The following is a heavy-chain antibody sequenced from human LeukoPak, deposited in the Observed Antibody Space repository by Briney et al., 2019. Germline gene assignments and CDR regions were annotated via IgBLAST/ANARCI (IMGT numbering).Heavy chain of an antibody. J-gene: IGHJ4*02. CDR2: IYHSGST. D-gene: IGHD3-22*01. Sequence: TSETLSLTCAVSGGSISSGGYSWSWIRQPPGKVLEWIGYIYHSGSTYYNPSLKSRVTISVDRSKNQFSLKLSSVTAADTAVYYCARGEYDSSGYYRSIDYWGQGTLVTVSS. CDR3: ARGEYDSSGYYRSIDY. CDR1: GGSISSGGYS. V-gene: IGHV4-30-2*01.